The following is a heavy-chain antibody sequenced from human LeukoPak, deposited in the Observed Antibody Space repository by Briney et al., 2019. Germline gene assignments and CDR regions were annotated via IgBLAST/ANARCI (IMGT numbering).Heavy chain of an antibody. D-gene: IGHD1-26*01. Sequence: SETLSLTCAVSGGSISSGGYSWSWIRQPPGRGLEWIGYIYHSGSTYYNPSLKSRVSISVDTSKNQFSLRLNSVTAADTAMYYCARLGGGGDFDYWGQGTLVTASS. V-gene: IGHV4-30-2*01. CDR2: IYHSGST. CDR1: GGSISSGGYS. CDR3: ARLGGGGDFDY. J-gene: IGHJ4*02.